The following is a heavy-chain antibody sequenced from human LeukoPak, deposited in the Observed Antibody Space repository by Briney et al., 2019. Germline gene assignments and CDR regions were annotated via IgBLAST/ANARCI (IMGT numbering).Heavy chain of an antibody. CDR1: GFTFSSYA. J-gene: IGHJ4*02. D-gene: IGHD3-3*01. CDR3: AKEGSRITIFGVVTSAYFDY. Sequence: PGGSLRLSCAASGFTFSSYAMSWVRQAPGKGLEWVSAISGSGGSTYYADSVKGRFTISRDNSKNTLYLQMNSLRAEDTAVYYCAKEGSRITIFGVVTSAYFDYWGQGTLVTVSS. V-gene: IGHV3-23*01. CDR2: ISGSGGST.